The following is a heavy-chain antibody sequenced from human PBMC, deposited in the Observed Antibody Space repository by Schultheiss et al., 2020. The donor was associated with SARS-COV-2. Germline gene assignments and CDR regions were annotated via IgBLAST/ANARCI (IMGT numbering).Heavy chain of an antibody. J-gene: IGHJ4*02. V-gene: IGHV4-34*01. CDR3: ARLAYCGGDCYLPYYFDY. CDR1: GGSFSASY. Sequence: SETLSLTCAVYGGSFSASYWSWFRQPPGMGLEWIGEVNHSGSTHYNPSLKSRVTISVDTSKNQFSLKLSSVTAADTAVYYCARLAYCGGDCYLPYYFDYWGQGTLVTVSS. CDR2: VNHSGST. D-gene: IGHD2-21*02.